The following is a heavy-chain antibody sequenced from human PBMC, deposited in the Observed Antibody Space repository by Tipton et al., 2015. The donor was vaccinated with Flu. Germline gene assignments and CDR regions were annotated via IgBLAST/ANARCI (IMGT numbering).Heavy chain of an antibody. CDR2: ISGSGGST. Sequence: SLRLSCAASGFTFSSYAMSWVRQAPGKGLEWVSAISGSGGSTYYADSVKGRFTISRDNSKNTLYLQMNSLRAEDTAVYYCAKELPRDILWFGELLPDYYYYGMDVWGQGTTVTVSS. V-gene: IGHV3-23*01. CDR1: GFTFSSYA. D-gene: IGHD3-10*01. J-gene: IGHJ6*02. CDR3: AKELPRDILWFGELLPDYYYYGMDV.